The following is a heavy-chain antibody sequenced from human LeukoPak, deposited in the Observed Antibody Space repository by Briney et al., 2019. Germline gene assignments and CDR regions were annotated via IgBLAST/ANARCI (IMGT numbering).Heavy chain of an antibody. CDR3: ARGRRGRYYDISRYNYFDY. CDR1: GGSISSHD. CDR2: IYDSGST. V-gene: IGHV4-59*11. Sequence: SETLSLTCTVSGGSISSHDWGWIWQPPGKGLEWIGYIYDSGSTTYNPSLKSRVTILVDTSKDQVSLKLSSVTAADTAVYYCARGRRGRYYDISRYNYFDYWGQGTLVSVSS. D-gene: IGHD3-22*01. J-gene: IGHJ4*02.